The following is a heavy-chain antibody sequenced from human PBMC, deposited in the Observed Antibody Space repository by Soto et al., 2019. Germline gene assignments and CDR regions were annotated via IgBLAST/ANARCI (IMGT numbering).Heavy chain of an antibody. CDR2: MNPNSGNT. V-gene: IGHV1-8*02. D-gene: IGHD3-9*01. J-gene: IGHJ5*02. CDR1: GYSFTSFD. Sequence: QVQLVQSGSEVKKPGASVKVSCKSFGYSFTSFDVHWVRQASGQGLEWMGWMNPNSGNTDYAQRFQGRVTMTRNTSINTAYMELNSLTSDDTAVYYCARGDWFGNWLDPCGQGPLVTVAS. CDR3: ARGDWFGNWLDP.